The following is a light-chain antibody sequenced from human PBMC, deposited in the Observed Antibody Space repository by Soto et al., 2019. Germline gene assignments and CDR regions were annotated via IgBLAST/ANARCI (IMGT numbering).Light chain of an antibody. CDR2: EGS. V-gene: IGLV2-23*03. Sequence: QSVLTQPASVSGSPGQSSTIACTGTSSDVGSYNLVSWYQQHPGKAPKLMIYEGSKRPSGVSNRFSGSKSGNTASLTISGLQAEDEDDYYCCSYAGSSTFVVFGGGTKLTVL. CDR1: SSDVGSYNL. J-gene: IGLJ2*01. CDR3: CSYAGSSTFVV.